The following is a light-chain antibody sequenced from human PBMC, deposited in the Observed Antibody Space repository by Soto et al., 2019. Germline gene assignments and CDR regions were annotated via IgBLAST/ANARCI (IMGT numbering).Light chain of an antibody. CDR1: SSNIGSNT. V-gene: IGLV1-44*01. J-gene: IGLJ3*02. CDR2: SNN. CDR3: AAWDDSLNGWV. Sequence: QSVLTQPPSASGTPGQRVTISCSGSSSNIGSNTVNWYQQLQGTAPKLLIYSNNQRPSGVPDRFSGSKTGTSASLAISGRQYDDDADYYCAAWDDSLNGWVFGGGTKLTVL.